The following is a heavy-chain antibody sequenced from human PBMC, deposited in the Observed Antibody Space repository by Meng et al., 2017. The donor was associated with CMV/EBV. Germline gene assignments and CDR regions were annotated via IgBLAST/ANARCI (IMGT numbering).Heavy chain of an antibody. J-gene: IGHJ4*02. D-gene: IGHD7-27*01. CDR2: INGNGGST. V-gene: IGHV3-20*04. CDR1: GFTVSSNY. Sequence: LSCAASGFTVSSNYMSWVRQAPGKGLEWVSGINGNGGSTDYADSVKGRFTISRDNAKNSLYLQMNSLRAEDTALYYCARVLSGAIDYWGQGTLVTVSS. CDR3: ARVLSGAIDY.